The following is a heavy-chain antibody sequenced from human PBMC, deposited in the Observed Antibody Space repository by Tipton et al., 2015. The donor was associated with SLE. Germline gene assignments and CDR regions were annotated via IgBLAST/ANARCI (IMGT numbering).Heavy chain of an antibody. J-gene: IGHJ1*01. CDR2: IYYSGST. D-gene: IGHD6-19*01. V-gene: IGHV4-59*08. CDR1: GVSISSYY. CDR3: ARFIAVAGIAEYFQH. Sequence: LRLSCTVSGVSISSYYWSWIRQPPGKGLEWIGYIYYSGSTNYNPSLKSRVTPSVDTSKNQFSLKLSSVTAADTAVYYCARFIAVAGIAEYFQHWGQGTLVTVSS.